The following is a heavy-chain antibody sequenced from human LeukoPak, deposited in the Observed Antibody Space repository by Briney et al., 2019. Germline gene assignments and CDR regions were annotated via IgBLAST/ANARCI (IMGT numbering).Heavy chain of an antibody. CDR2: IYYSGST. CDR3: AREKYYYDSSGYRDYMDV. V-gene: IGHV4-59*01. Sequence: ASETLSLTCTVSGCSISSYYWSWIRQPPGKGLEWIGYIYYSGSTNYNPSLKSRVTISVDTSKNQFSLKLSSVTDADTAVYYCAREKYYYDSSGYRDYMDVWGKGTTVTVSS. CDR1: GCSISSYY. J-gene: IGHJ6*03. D-gene: IGHD3-22*01.